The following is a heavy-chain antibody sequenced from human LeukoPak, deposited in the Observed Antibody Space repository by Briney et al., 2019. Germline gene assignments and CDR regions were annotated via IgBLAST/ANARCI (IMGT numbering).Heavy chain of an antibody. D-gene: IGHD6-6*01. V-gene: IGHV4-30-4*01. CDR1: GGSISSGDYY. J-gene: IGHJ4*02. CDR3: ARGSPARGSGKGSVDY. CDR2: IYYSGST. Sequence: KTSETLSLTCTVSGGSISSGDYYWSWIRQPPGKGLEWIGYIYYSGSTYYNPSLKSRVTISVDTSKNQFSLKLSSVTAADAAVYYCARGSPARGSGKGSVDYWGQGTLVTVSS.